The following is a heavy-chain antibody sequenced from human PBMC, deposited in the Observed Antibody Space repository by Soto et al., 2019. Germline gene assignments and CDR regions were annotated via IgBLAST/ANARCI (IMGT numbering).Heavy chain of an antibody. J-gene: IGHJ4*02. CDR1: GYSITSGYY. D-gene: IGHD1-20*01. V-gene: IGHV4-38-2*02. Sequence: PSETLSLTCTVSGYSITSGYYWGWVRQSPGKGLEWIGSIHHGGSPLYNPSLESRVSVSVDTSKNQFSLKVSGVSAADTAVYYCATSQKGYNWNYFDHWGQGALVTVSS. CDR2: IHHGGSP. CDR3: ATSQKGYNWNYFDH.